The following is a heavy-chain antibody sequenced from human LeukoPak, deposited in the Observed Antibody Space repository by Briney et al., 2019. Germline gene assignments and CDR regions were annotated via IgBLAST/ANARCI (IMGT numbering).Heavy chain of an antibody. CDR2: IYYSGST. J-gene: IGHJ4*02. CDR3: ARALLSDSSGYYYFDY. Sequence: SETLSLTCTVSGGSISSGDYYWRWIRQPPGKGLEWIGYIYYSGSTYYNPSLKSRVTISVDTSKNQFSLKLSSVTAADTAVYYCARALLSDSSGYYYFDYWGQGTLVTVSS. CDR1: GGSISSGDYY. V-gene: IGHV4-30-4*01. D-gene: IGHD3-22*01.